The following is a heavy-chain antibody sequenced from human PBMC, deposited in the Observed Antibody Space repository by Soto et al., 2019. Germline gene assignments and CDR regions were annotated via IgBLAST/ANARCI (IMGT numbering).Heavy chain of an antibody. V-gene: IGHV4-30-4*01. CDR3: ARNDYDYVWESPGGDAFDI. J-gene: IGHJ3*02. CDR1: GGSISSGDYY. CDR2: IYSTGST. Sequence: TLSLTCTVSGGSISSGDYYWNWIRQPPGKGLEWIGFIYSTGSTYYNPSLKSRLTISVDMSKNQFSLKLTSVTAADTAVYYCARNDYDYVWESPGGDAFDIWGQGTMVTVSS. D-gene: IGHD3-16*01.